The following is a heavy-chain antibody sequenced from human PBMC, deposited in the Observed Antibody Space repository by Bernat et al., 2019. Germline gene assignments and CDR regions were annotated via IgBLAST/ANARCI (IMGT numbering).Heavy chain of an antibody. J-gene: IGHJ3*02. CDR1: GFTFDDFA. CDR2: ISSSGDNS. D-gene: IGHD2/OR15-2a*01. Sequence: EVQLVESGGGLVQPGGSLRLSCSASGFTFDDFAFHWVRQAPGTGLQYVSGISSSGDNSSYADSVKGRFTISRDKSRNTLYLEMSSLRTEDTAVYFCVKDEYNLGHDAFDIWGQGTMVTVSS. V-gene: IGHV3-64D*06. CDR3: VKDEYNLGHDAFDI.